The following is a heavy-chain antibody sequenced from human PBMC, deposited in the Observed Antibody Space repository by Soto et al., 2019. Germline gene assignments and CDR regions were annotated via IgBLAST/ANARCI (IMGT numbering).Heavy chain of an antibody. CDR2: IIPIFGTA. Sequence: ASVKVSCKASGGTFSSYAISWVRQAPGQGLEWMGGIIPIFGTANYAQKFQGRVTITADESTSTAYMELSSLRSEDTAVYYCARGTQKRHWKKYYYYGMDVWGQGTRVTVSS. J-gene: IGHJ6*02. V-gene: IGHV1-69*13. CDR1: GGTFSSYA. CDR3: ARGTQKRHWKKYYYYGMDV. D-gene: IGHD1-1*01.